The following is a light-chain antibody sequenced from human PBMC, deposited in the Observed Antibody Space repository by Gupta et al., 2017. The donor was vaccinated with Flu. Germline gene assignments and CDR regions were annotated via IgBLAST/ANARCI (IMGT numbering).Light chain of an antibody. CDR2: WAS. V-gene: IGKV4-1*01. J-gene: IGKJ2*01. Sequence: DIVMTQSPDSLAVSLGERATINCKSSQSVLYSSNNMNYIAWYQQKPGQPPKLLVYWASTRESGVPDRFSGSGSGTDFTLTISSMQAEDVAIYYCHQYYSTPPYTFGQGTKLEIK. CDR3: HQYYSTPPYT. CDR1: QSVLYSSNNMNY.